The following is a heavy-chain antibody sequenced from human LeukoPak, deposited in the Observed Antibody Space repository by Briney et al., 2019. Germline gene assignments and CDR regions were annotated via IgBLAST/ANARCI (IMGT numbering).Heavy chain of an antibody. CDR1: GFTFSSYG. Sequence: GGSLRLSCAASGFTFSSYGMSWGRQAPGKWLEWVANIKQDGSEKYYVDSVKCRFTTSRDNAKNSLYLQMNSLRAEDTAVYYCARLSIAVAGLYYYYYYYMDVWGKGTTVTVSS. V-gene: IGHV3-7*01. CDR3: ARLSIAVAGLYYYYYYYMDV. J-gene: IGHJ6*03. CDR2: IKQDGSEK. D-gene: IGHD6-19*01.